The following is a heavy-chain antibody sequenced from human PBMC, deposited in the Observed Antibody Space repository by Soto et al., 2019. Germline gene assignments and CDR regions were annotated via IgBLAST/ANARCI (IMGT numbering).Heavy chain of an antibody. CDR3: ARDSQYSTSWQRFDP. D-gene: IGHD6-13*01. Sequence: QVQLVQSGGELKKPGASVKVSCKASGYTFTNYAISWVRQAPGRGLEWMGWVNTYNGNPNYAQIFQGRFTMTTDTCKGTAYMELRSLKSDDSAIYYCARDSQYSTSWQRFDPWGQGTLVTVSS. V-gene: IGHV1-18*01. J-gene: IGHJ5*02. CDR1: GYTFTNYA. CDR2: VNTYNGNP.